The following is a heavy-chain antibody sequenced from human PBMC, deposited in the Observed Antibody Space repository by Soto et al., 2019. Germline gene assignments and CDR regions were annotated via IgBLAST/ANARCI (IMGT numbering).Heavy chain of an antibody. CDR1: GFTFSSYW. J-gene: IGHJ4*02. Sequence: GGSLRLSCAASGFTFSSYWMSWVRQAPGKGLEWVANIKQEGSEKYYVDSVKGRFTISRDNAKNSLYLQMNSLRAEDTAVYYCARDGLGSGWSPKMYYFEYWCQGTLVTVSS. V-gene: IGHV3-7*01. CDR3: ARDGLGSGWSPKMYYFEY. D-gene: IGHD6-19*01. CDR2: IKQEGSEK.